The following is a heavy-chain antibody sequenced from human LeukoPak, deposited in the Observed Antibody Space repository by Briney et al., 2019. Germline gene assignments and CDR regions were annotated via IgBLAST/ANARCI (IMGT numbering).Heavy chain of an antibody. CDR1: GASISRNS. D-gene: IGHD3-10*01. V-gene: IGHV4-59*01. CDR3: ARVHTYVYGSGTYPAAHYYFDY. Sequence: SETLSLTCNVSGASISRNSWSWIRQPPGKGLEWIGYIDYSETTNYTPALKSRVTISLDTSKNQFFLNLSSVTAADTAVYYCARVHTYVYGSGTYPAAHYYFDYWGQGTLVTVSS. J-gene: IGHJ4*02. CDR2: IDYSETT.